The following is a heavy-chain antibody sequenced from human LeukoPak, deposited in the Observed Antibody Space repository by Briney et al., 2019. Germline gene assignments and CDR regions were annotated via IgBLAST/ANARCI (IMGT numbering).Heavy chain of an antibody. Sequence: GGSLRLSCAASGFVFRNYFMSWVRQAPGKGLEWVASIKNDGSEIYYVDSVRGRYTISRDNSKNTLYLQMNSLRAEDTAVYYCAKVGQQLVHYYYGMDVWGQGTTVTVSS. CDR1: GFVFRNYF. CDR2: IKNDGSEI. D-gene: IGHD6-13*01. V-gene: IGHV3-7*01. CDR3: AKVGQQLVHYYYGMDV. J-gene: IGHJ6*02.